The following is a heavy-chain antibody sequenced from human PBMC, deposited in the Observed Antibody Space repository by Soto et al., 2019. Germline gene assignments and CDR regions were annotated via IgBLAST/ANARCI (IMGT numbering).Heavy chain of an antibody. CDR2: INPNSGDT. CDR1: GYTFTAYY. J-gene: IGHJ2*01. V-gene: IGHV1-2*02. D-gene: IGHD4-17*01. CDR3: ARTDGGPDWYFDL. Sequence: QVHLVQSGAEVKKPGASVKVSCKASGYTFTAYYMHWVRQAPGQGLEWMGWINPNSGDTKYAQQFQGSVTMTRDTYISTAYRDLTRLRSNDTAVYYCARTDGGPDWYFDLWGRGTLVTVSS.